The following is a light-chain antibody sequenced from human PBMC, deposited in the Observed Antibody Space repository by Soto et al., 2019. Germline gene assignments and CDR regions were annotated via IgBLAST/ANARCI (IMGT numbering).Light chain of an antibody. CDR1: QSISSW. CDR3: QQDGFT. CDR2: KAS. Sequence: DIQMTQSPSTLSASVGDRVTITCRASQSISSWLAWYQQKPGKAPKLLIYKASSLESGVPSRFSGSGSGTEFTLTISSLQPDDFATYYYQQDGFTFGPGTKVDIK. V-gene: IGKV1-5*03. J-gene: IGKJ3*01.